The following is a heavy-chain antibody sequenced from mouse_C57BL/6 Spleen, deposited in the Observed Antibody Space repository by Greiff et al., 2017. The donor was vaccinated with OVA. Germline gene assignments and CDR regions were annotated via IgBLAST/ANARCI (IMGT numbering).Heavy chain of an antibody. CDR2: INYDGSST. V-gene: IGHV5-16*01. CDR3: AREDYYGSSPWYFDV. Sequence: DVMLVESEGGLVQPGSSMKLSCTASGFTFSDYYMAWVRQVPEKGLEWVANINYDGSSTYYLDSLKSRFIISRDNAKNILYLQMSSLKSEDTATYYCAREDYYGSSPWYFDVWGTGTTVTVSS. CDR1: GFTFSDYY. J-gene: IGHJ1*03. D-gene: IGHD1-1*01.